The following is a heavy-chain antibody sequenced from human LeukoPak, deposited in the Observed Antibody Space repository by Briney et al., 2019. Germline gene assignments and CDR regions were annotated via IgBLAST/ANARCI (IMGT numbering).Heavy chain of an antibody. CDR3: ARHQNLYKYFYY. CDR1: GYTFTSYY. Sequence: ASVKVSCKASGYTFTSYYMHWVRQAPGQGLEWMGIINPSGGSTSYAQKFQGRVTMTRDTSTGTVYMELSSLRSEDTAVYYCARHQNLYKYFYYWGQGTLVTVSS. J-gene: IGHJ4*02. V-gene: IGHV1-46*03. CDR2: INPSGGST. D-gene: IGHD1-14*01.